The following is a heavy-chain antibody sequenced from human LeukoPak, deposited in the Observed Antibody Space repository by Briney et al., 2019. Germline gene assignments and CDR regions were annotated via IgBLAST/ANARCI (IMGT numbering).Heavy chain of an antibody. D-gene: IGHD3-9*01. Sequence: ASVTVSCKASGYTFTGYYMHWVRQAPGQGLEWVGWINPNSGGTNYAQIFQGRVTLTRDTSISTAYMELSRLRSDDTAVYYCARVEIRYFGWPLENYYYDGMDVWRQGTTVTVSS. V-gene: IGHV1-2*02. CDR1: GYTFTGYY. CDR2: INPNSGGT. J-gene: IGHJ6*02. CDR3: ARVEIRYFGWPLENYYYDGMDV.